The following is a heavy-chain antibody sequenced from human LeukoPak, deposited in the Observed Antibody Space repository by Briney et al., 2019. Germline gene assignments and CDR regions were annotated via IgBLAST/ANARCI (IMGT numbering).Heavy chain of an antibody. J-gene: IGHJ4*02. V-gene: IGHV3-53*01. D-gene: IGHD6-19*01. Sequence: GGSLRLSCAASGLTVRTTYMSWVRQTPGKGLEWVSVIYSEGSTYYADSVKGRFTMSKDNSKSTVYLQMNSLRVEDTAEYYCARDVYSSGWYGGFDLWGQGTLVTVSS. CDR2: IYSEGST. CDR3: ARDVYSSGWYGGFDL. CDR1: GLTVRTTY.